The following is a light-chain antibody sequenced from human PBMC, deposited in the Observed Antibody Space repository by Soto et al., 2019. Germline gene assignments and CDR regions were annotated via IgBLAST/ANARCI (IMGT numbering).Light chain of an antibody. CDR2: GST. CDR1: QSVSNNY. CDR3: HQYGISPPYT. J-gene: IGKJ2*01. V-gene: IGKV3-20*01. Sequence: EVVLTQSPGTLSLSPGERATLSCRASQSVSNNYLAWYQQKPGQSPKLLIFGSTDRATGIPDRFSGSGSGTDFTLTISRLEPEDFAVYYCHQYGISPPYTFGQGTKLEIK.